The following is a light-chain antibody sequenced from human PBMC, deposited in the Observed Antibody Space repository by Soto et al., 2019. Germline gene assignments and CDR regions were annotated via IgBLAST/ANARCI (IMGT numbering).Light chain of an antibody. CDR2: ANS. V-gene: IGLV1-40*01. CDR1: SSSIGAGYD. J-gene: IGLJ1*01. Sequence: QSVRTQPPSVSGAPGQRVTISCAGNSSSIGAGYDVHWYQQLPGAAPKLLIYANSNRPSGVPDRFSGSKSGTSASLAITGLQAEVEADYYCQSYDSSLYGYVFGSGTKVTVL. CDR3: QSYDSSLYGYV.